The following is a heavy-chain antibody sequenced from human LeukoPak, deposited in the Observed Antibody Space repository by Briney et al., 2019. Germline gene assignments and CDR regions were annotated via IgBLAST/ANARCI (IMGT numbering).Heavy chain of an antibody. CDR1: GFTFSTYS. J-gene: IGHJ4*02. D-gene: IGHD2/OR15-2a*01. CDR3: ARGKVVRGTTTNLFDY. V-gene: IGHV3-48*01. CDR2: ITSSSSTM. Sequence: GGSLRLSCTASGFTFSTYSMNWVRQAPGKGLEWVSYITSSSSTMFYADSVKGRFTISRENAKNSLYLQMNSLRAGDTAVYYCARGKVVRGTTTNLFDYWGQGTLVTVSS.